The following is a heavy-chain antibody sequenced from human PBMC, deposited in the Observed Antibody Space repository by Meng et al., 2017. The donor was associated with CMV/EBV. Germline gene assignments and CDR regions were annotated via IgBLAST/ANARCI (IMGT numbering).Heavy chain of an antibody. Sequence: SETLSLTCTVSGGSISSSSYYWGWIRQPPGKGLEWIGSIYYSGSTYYNPSLKSRVTISVDTSKNQFSLKLSSVTAADTAVYYCARDWVAARPFDYWGQGTLVTVSS. J-gene: IGHJ4*02. CDR3: ARDWVAARPFDY. V-gene: IGHV4-39*07. CDR2: IYYSGST. CDR1: GGSISSSSYY. D-gene: IGHD6-6*01.